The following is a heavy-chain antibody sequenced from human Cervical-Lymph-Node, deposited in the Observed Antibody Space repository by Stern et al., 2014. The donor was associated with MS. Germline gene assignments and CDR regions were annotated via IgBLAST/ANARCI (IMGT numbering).Heavy chain of an antibody. J-gene: IGHJ4*02. CDR1: GFTVSRDY. V-gene: IGHV3-53*01. CDR2: RTNFGST. Sequence: EVQLLESGGGVIQPGGSLRLSCTASGFTVSRDYMTWVRQAPGKGLEWVSLRTNFGSTFYTASVKGRFPISRDDSKNTVYLHMTSLRAEDTAMYYCARDTSSPERSDWWGQGTLVTVSS. CDR3: ARDTSSPERSDW. D-gene: IGHD1-1*01.